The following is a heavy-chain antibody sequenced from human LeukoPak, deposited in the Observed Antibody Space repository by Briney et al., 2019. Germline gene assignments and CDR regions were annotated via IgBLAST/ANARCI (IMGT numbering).Heavy chain of an antibody. V-gene: IGHV1-69*04. Sequence: ASVKVSSKASGGTFSSYAISWVRQAPGQGLEWMGRIIPILGIANYAQKFQGRVTITADKSTSTAYMELSSLRSEDTAVYYCARLPTGAAPPYYFDYWGQGTLVTVSS. CDR3: ARLPTGAAPPYYFDY. J-gene: IGHJ4*02. CDR1: GGTFSSYA. D-gene: IGHD6-13*01. CDR2: IIPILGIA.